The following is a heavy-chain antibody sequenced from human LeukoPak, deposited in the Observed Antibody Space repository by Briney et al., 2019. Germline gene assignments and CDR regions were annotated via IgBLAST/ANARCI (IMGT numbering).Heavy chain of an antibody. CDR3: ARTAEGYYYYMDV. V-gene: IGHV1-69*05. J-gene: IGHJ6*03. Sequence: ASVKVSCKASGGTFSSYAISWVRQAPGQGPEWMGGIIPIFGTANYAQRFQGRVTITTDESTSTAYMELSSLRSEDTAVYYCARTAEGYYYYMDVWGKGTTVTVSS. CDR2: IIPIFGTA. CDR1: GGTFSSYA.